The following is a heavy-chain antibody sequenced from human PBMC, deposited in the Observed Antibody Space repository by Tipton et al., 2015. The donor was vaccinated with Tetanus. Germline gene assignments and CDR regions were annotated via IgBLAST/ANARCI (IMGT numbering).Heavy chain of an antibody. Sequence: QLVQSGAEVKTPGESLKISCQGFGYTFTNYWIGWVRQMPGKGLEWMGIIYPDDSDTRYSPSFEGQVTISADKSISTAYLRWSSLKASDTAMYYCARQRYFDFWGRGTLVTVSS. V-gene: IGHV5-51*01. D-gene: IGHD3-9*01. J-gene: IGHJ2*01. CDR1: GYTFTNYW. CDR2: IYPDDSDT. CDR3: ARQRYFDF.